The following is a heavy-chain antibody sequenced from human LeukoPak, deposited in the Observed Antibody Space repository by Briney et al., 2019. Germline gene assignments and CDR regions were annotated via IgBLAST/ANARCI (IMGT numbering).Heavy chain of an antibody. V-gene: IGHV3-23*01. CDR3: AKGRYCSAVSCYSPWYFDC. D-gene: IGHD2-15*01. J-gene: IGHJ4*02. CDR2: ISGNGGDT. Sequence: GGSLRLSCTAPGFTFSSFAMTWVRQAPGKGLEWVSTISGNGGDTYYADSVKGRFTISRDNSKNTLFLQLNSLRAEDTAVYYCAKGRYCSAVSCYSPWYFDCWGQGTLVTVSS. CDR1: GFTFSSFA.